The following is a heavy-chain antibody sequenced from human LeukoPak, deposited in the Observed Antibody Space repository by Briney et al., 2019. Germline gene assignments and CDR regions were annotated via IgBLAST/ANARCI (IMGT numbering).Heavy chain of an antibody. D-gene: IGHD2-15*01. CDR3: ARDRSGTFDY. CDR1: GFTLSRYW. V-gene: IGHV3-74*01. CDR2: INSDGSST. J-gene: IGHJ4*02. Sequence: QPGGSLRLSCAASGFTLSRYWMHWVRQAPGQGLVWVSRINSDGSSTNYADSVKGRFTISRDNSRNTLYLQMNSLRAEDTAVYYCARDRSGTFDYWGQGTLVTVSS.